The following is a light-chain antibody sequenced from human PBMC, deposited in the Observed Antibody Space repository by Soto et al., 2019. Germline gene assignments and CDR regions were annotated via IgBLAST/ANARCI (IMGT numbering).Light chain of an antibody. Sequence: EFVLTQSPGTLSLSPGARATLSCRASQFVSSTYLAWYQQRPGQAPRLLIYGASSRATGIPDRFSGGGSETDFTLTISRLEPEDSAVYYCQQYGSSPFTFGGGTKVDIK. CDR2: GAS. J-gene: IGKJ4*01. CDR3: QQYGSSPFT. CDR1: QFVSSTY. V-gene: IGKV3-20*01.